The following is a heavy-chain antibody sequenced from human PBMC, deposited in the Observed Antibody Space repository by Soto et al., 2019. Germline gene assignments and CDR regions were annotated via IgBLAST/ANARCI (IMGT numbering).Heavy chain of an antibody. CDR1: GGSISSSNW. CDR2: IYHSGST. J-gene: IGHJ4*02. D-gene: IGHD3-22*01. V-gene: IGHV4-4*02. CDR3: ARGYYYESSVEY. Sequence: QVQLQESGPGLVKPSGTLSLPCAVSGGSISSSNWWSWVRQHPGKGLQWIGEIYHSGSTNYNPSLKSRDTIAVDKSKNQFSQKLSSVTAADTAVYDCARGYYYESSVEYWGQGTLVTVSS.